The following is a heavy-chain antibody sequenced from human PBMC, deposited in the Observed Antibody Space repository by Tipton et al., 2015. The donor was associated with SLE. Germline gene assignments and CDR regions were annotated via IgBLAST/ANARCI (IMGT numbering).Heavy chain of an antibody. J-gene: IGHJ6*03. CDR1: GGSISPHY. CDR2: IYYSGST. D-gene: IGHD4-11*01. V-gene: IGHV4-59*11. CDR3: ARGFTVTGRGYYYYYYMDV. Sequence: TLSLTCTVSGGSISPHYWSWIRQPPGKGLEWIGYIYYSGSTNYNPSLKSRVTISVDTSKNQFSLKLSSVTAADTAVYYCARGFTVTGRGYYYYYYMDVWGKGTTVTVSS.